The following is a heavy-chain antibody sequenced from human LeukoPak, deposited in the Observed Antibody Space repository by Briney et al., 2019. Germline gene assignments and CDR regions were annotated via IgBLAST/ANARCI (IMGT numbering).Heavy chain of an antibody. V-gene: IGHV3-48*04. CDR3: GPCSGGSCSGL. Sequence: GGSLRLSCAASGFTFSSYSMNWVRQAPGKGLEWVSYISSSSSTIYYADSVKGRFTISRGNAKNSLYLQMNSLRAEDTAVYYCGPCSGGSCSGLWGQGTLVTVSS. D-gene: IGHD2-15*01. J-gene: IGHJ4*02. CDR2: ISSSSSTI. CDR1: GFTFSSYS.